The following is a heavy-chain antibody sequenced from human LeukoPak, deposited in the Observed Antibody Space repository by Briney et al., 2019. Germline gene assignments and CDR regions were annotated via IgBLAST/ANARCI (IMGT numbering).Heavy chain of an antibody. D-gene: IGHD3-3*01. CDR3: AKADDFWSDWFDP. Sequence: GGSLRLSCAASGFTFSSYSMNWVRQAPGKGLEWVSSISSSSSYIYYADSVKGRFTISRDNAKNSLYLQMNSLRAEDTAVYYCAKADDFWSDWFDPWGQGTLVTVSS. J-gene: IGHJ5*02. V-gene: IGHV3-21*04. CDR2: ISSSSSYI. CDR1: GFTFSSYS.